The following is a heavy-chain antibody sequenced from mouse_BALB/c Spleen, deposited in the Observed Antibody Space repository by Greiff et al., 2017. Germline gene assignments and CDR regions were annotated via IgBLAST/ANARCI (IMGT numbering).Heavy chain of an antibody. CDR2: IWAGGST. CDR3: ARGAGPTGTRYYFDY. J-gene: IGHJ2*01. D-gene: IGHD4-1*02. CDR1: GFSLTSYG. Sequence: QVQLKESGPGLVAPSQSLSITCTVSGFSLTSYGVHWVRQPPGKGLEWLGVIWAGGSTNYNSALMSRLSISKDNSKSQVFLKMNSLQTDDTAMYYCARGAGPTGTRYYFDYWGQGTTLTVSS. V-gene: IGHV2-9*02.